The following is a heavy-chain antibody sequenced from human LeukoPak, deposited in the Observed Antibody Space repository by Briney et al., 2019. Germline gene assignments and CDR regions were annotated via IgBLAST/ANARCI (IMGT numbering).Heavy chain of an antibody. CDR1: GLTFSSYA. CDR3: LAGQDWAFDI. D-gene: IGHD2-15*01. J-gene: IGHJ3*02. V-gene: IGHV3-30*04. CDR2: ISYDGSNK. Sequence: GGSLRLSCAASGLTFSSYAMHWVRQAPGKGLEWVAVISYDGSNKYYADSMKGRFTISRDNSKNTLYLQMNSLRAEDTAVYYCLAGQDWAFDIWGQGTMVTVSS.